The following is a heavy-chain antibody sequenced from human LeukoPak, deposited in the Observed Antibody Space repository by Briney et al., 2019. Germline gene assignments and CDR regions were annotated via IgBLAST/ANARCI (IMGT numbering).Heavy chain of an antibody. CDR2: TYYRSKWFN. J-gene: IGHJ4*02. D-gene: IGHD3-16*01. CDR1: GDSVSSNSAA. CDR3: AVELDAGSWGRYFDF. Sequence: SQTLSLTCVISGDSVSSNSAAWNWIRQSPSRGLEWLGRTYYRSKWFNDYAVSVRGRITITPDTSKNQFSLQLNSVTPEDTAVYYCAVELDAGSWGRYFDFWGQGTLVTVFS. V-gene: IGHV6-1*01.